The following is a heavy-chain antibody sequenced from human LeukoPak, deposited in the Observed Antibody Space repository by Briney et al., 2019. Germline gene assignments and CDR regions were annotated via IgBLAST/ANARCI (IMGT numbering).Heavy chain of an antibody. V-gene: IGHV4-38-2*02. CDR2: IYHSGST. CDR1: DYSISSSYY. Sequence: SETLSLTCTVSDYSISSSYYWGWIRQPPGKGLEWFGIIYHSGSTYYNPSLKSRVTISVDTSKNQFSLKLSSVTAADTAVYYCARQGYYYDSSGYHDAFDIWGQGTMVTVSS. CDR3: ARQGYYYDSSGYHDAFDI. J-gene: IGHJ3*02. D-gene: IGHD3-22*01.